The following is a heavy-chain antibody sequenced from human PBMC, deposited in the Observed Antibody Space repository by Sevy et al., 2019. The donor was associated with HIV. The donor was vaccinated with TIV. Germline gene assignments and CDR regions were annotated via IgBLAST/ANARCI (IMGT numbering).Heavy chain of an antibody. CDR3: AGGSVIYGDYGEYFQH. V-gene: IGHV4-30-4*01. CDR2: IYYSGST. J-gene: IGHJ1*01. Sequence: SETLSLTCTVSGGSISSGDYYWRWIRQPPGKGLEWIGYIYYSGSTYYNPSLKSRVTISVDTSKNQFSLKLSSVTAADTAVYYCAGGSVIYGDYGEYFQHWGQCTLVTVSS. CDR1: GGSISSGDYY. D-gene: IGHD4-17*01.